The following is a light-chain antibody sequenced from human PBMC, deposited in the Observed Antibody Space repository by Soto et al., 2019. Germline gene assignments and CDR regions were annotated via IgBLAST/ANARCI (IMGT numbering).Light chain of an antibody. V-gene: IGLV3-27*01. CDR3: YSAADNNLDWV. CDR2: KDS. CDR1: VLAKKY. J-gene: IGLJ3*02. Sequence: SYELTQPSSVSVSPGQTARITCSGDVLAKKYARWFQQKPGQAPMLVIYKDSERPSGIPERFSGSSSGTTVTLTISGAQVEDEADYCCYSAADNNLDWVFGGGTKLTVL.